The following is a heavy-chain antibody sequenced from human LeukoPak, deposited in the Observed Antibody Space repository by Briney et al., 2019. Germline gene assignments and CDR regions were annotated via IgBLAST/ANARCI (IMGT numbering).Heavy chain of an antibody. J-gene: IGHJ4*02. D-gene: IGHD3-22*01. Sequence: PSETLSLTCTVSGGSISSGDYYWNWIRLSPGGGLEWIGNIYYSGMTHYNPSLKSRVAISVDTSKKQFSLKLSSVTAADTAVYYCAKGGYDRSETQTFDYWGQGTLVTVSS. CDR2: IYYSGMT. V-gene: IGHV4-30-4*01. CDR1: GGSISSGDYY. CDR3: AKGGYDRSETQTFDY.